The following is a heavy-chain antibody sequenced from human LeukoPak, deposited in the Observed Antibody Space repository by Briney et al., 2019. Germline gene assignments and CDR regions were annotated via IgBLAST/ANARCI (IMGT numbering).Heavy chain of an antibody. CDR1: GGSFSGYY. Sequence: SETLSLTCAVYGGSFSGYYWSWIRQPPGKGLEWIGEINHSGSTNYNPSLKSRVTISVDTSKNQFSLKLSSVTAADTAVYYCARVTWFGEPPDYWGQGTLVTVSS. CDR3: ARVTWFGEPPDY. J-gene: IGHJ4*02. D-gene: IGHD3-10*01. CDR2: INHSGST. V-gene: IGHV4-34*01.